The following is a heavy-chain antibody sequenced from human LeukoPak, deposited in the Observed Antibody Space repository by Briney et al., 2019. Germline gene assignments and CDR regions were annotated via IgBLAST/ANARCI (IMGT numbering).Heavy chain of an antibody. CDR2: ISGDGDST. V-gene: IGHV3-43*02. CDR3: AAYVNLDY. D-gene: IGHD3-10*02. CDR1: GFRFDDSA. J-gene: IGHJ4*02. Sequence: GGSLRLSCAASGFRFDDSAMHWVRQPPGKGLEWVSLISGDGDSTFYADSVRSRFTISRDNSKNSLYLQMNSLRPEDTALYYCAAYVNLDYWGQGTLVTASS.